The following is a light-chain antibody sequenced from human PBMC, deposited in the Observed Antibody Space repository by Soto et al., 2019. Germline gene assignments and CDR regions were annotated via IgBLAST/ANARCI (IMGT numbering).Light chain of an antibody. CDR3: FSYAGSYTFV. CDR1: TSDVAVYRY. CDR2: DVT. Sequence: QSALTQPRSVSGSPGQSVTNSCTGTTSDVAVYRYVSWYQQHPGKAPKLMIYDVTTRPSGIPDRFSGSKSGNTASLTISGLQADDEGDYYCFSYAGSYTFVFGTGTKLTVL. V-gene: IGLV2-11*01. J-gene: IGLJ1*01.